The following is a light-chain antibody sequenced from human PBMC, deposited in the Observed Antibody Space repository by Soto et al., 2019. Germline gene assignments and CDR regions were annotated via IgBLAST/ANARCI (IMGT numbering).Light chain of an antibody. J-gene: IGKJ1*01. CDR3: QHYNSYSEA. V-gene: IGKV1-9*01. CDR2: AAS. Sequence: IQLTQSPSSLSASVVDRVTITCRASQGISSYLAWYQQKPGKAPKLLIYAASTLQSGVPSRFSGSGSGTDFTLTISSLQPDDFATYYCQHYNSYSEACGQGTKVDIK. CDR1: QGISSY.